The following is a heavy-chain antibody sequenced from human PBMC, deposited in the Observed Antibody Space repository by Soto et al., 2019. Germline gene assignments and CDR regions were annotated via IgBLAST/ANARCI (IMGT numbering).Heavy chain of an antibody. V-gene: IGHV4-59*01. CDR1: GGSITNYY. CDR2: IHYTGST. J-gene: IGHJ4*02. D-gene: IGHD6-19*01. Sequence: QVQLQESGPGLVKPSETLSLTCTVSGGSITNYYWSWIRQPPGKGLEWIGYIHYTGSTNYNPSLKSRVTISVDTSKNQFSLTLSSVTAADTALYYCARGSGWYYYWGQGTLVTVSS. CDR3: ARGSGWYYY.